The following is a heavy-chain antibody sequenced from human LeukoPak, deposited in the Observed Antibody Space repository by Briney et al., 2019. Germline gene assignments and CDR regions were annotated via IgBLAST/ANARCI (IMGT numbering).Heavy chain of an antibody. CDR3: AKAELVATIRSPIDY. V-gene: IGHV3-23*01. CDR1: GLTFSSYA. D-gene: IGHD5-12*01. J-gene: IGHJ4*02. Sequence: GGSLRLSCAASGLTFSSYAMSWVRQAPGKGLEWVSAISGSGGSTYYADSVKGRFTISRDNSKNTLYLQMNSLRAEDTAVYYCAKAELVATIRSPIDYWGQGTLVTVSS. CDR2: ISGSGGST.